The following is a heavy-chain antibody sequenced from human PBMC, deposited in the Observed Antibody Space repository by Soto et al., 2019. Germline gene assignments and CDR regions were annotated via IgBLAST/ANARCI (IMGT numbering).Heavy chain of an antibody. D-gene: IGHD4-17*01. Sequence: PGGSLRLSCAASGFTFVDYWMSWVRQAPGKGLEWVANTGQDGSEKYYVDSVKGRFTISRDNAKNLLYLQMNSLRAEDTAVYYCASASGIVHEYGVRDWCPCTTGIVSS. J-gene: IGHJ6*02. CDR3: ASASGIVHEYGVRD. CDR1: GFTFVDYW. V-gene: IGHV3-7*01. CDR2: TGQDGSEK.